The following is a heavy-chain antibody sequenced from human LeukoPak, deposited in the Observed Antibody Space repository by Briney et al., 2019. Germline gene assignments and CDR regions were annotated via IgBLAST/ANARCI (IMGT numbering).Heavy chain of an antibody. Sequence: ASVKVSCKASGYNFAGYYIHWVRQAPGQGLEWMGRINPNSGGTNYAQKFQGRVTMTRDTSISTAYMELSRLRSDDTALYYCARAGVWDYSDTSGYHNGAFDIWGQGTMVTVSS. D-gene: IGHD3-22*01. CDR3: ARAGVWDYSDTSGYHNGAFDI. V-gene: IGHV1-2*06. CDR1: GYNFAGYY. J-gene: IGHJ3*02. CDR2: INPNSGGT.